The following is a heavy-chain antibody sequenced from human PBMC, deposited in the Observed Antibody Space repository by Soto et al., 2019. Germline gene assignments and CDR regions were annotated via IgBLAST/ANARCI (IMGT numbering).Heavy chain of an antibody. J-gene: IGHJ5*02. D-gene: IGHD6-13*01. CDR1: GFTFSSYS. CDR2: ISSSSGYI. Sequence: GRSLRLSCAASGFTFSSYSMNWVRQAPGMWLEWVSTISSSSGYIYYTEALRGRFTISRDNAKNSLHLQMNSLRAEHTAVYYCTRDASRDSSARGWFDPWGPGTLVTVSS. V-gene: IGHV3-21*01. CDR3: TRDASRDSSARGWFDP.